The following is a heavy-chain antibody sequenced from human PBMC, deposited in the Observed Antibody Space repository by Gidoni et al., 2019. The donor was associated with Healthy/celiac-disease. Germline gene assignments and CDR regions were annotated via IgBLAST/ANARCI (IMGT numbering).Heavy chain of an antibody. J-gene: IGHJ6*02. Sequence: QVQLVESGGGVVQPARSLSLSCAASGFTFSSFAMHWVRQAPGKGLEWVAVISYDGSNKYYADSVKGRFTISRDNSKNTLYLQMNSLRAEDTAVYYCAREVGATHYYYYYGMDVWGQGTTVTVSS. V-gene: IGHV3-30-3*01. CDR2: ISYDGSNK. CDR3: AREVGATHYYYYYGMDV. CDR1: GFTFSSFA. D-gene: IGHD1-26*01.